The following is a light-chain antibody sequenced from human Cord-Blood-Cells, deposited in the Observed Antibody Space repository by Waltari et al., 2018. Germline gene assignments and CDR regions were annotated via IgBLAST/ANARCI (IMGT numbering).Light chain of an antibody. CDR2: GAS. Sequence: EIVLTQSPGTLSLSPGERATLSCRARQSVSSSYLAWYQQKPGQAPRLLIYGASSRATGTPDRFSGSVSGTDLTLTISRLEPEDFAVYYGQQYGSSPPYTFGQGTKLEIK. CDR1: QSVSSSY. V-gene: IGKV3-20*01. CDR3: QQYGSSPPYT. J-gene: IGKJ2*01.